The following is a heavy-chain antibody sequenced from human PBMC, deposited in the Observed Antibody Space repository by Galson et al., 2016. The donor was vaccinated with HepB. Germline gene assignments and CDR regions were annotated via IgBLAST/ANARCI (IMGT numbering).Heavy chain of an antibody. J-gene: IGHJ6*02. Sequence: SLRLSCAASGFTFSRYAMNWVRQAPGKGLEWMAVILYDGSNKYYAGSVKGRFTISRDNSKNTLYLQVNSLRTEDTAVYYCARSGGAPRAYYYYGLDVWGQGTTVTVSS. D-gene: IGHD1-1*01. V-gene: IGHV3-30*04. CDR3: ARSGGAPRAYYYYGLDV. CDR2: ILYDGSNK. CDR1: GFTFSRYA.